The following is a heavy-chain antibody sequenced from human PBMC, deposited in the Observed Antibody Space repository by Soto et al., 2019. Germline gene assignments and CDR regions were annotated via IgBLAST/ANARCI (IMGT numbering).Heavy chain of an antibody. CDR1: GGSFSGYY. Sequence: SETLSLTCAVYGGSFSGYYWSWIRQPPGKGLEWIGEINHSGSTNYNPSLKSRVTISVDTSKNQFSLKLSSVTAADTAVYYCARGGIVVVVAATTDYYYMDVWGKGTTVTVSS. V-gene: IGHV4-34*01. D-gene: IGHD2-15*01. J-gene: IGHJ6*03. CDR2: INHSGST. CDR3: ARGGIVVVVAATTDYYYMDV.